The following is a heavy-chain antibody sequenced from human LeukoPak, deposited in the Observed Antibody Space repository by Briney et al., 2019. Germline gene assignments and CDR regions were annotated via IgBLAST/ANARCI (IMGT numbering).Heavy chain of an antibody. V-gene: IGHV4-38-2*01. CDR1: AYSISSDYY. CDR3: ARHSETIVGSVDF. J-gene: IGHJ4*02. Sequence: SETLSLTCAVSAYSISSDYYWGWIRPPPGKGLEWIGIIYHRGSTYYNSSLKSRVTISIDTSKNQFSLKVTSVTAADTAVYYCARHSETIVGSVDFWGQGTLVTVSS. D-gene: IGHD3-3*01. CDR2: IYHRGST.